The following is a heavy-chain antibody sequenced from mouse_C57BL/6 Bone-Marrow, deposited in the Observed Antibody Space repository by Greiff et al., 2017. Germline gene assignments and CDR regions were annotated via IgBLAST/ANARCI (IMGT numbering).Heavy chain of an antibody. CDR2: ISSGGDYI. CDR3: TRQLVQYYFDY. CDR1: GFTFSSYA. V-gene: IGHV5-9-1*02. J-gene: IGHJ2*01. Sequence: EVNVVESGAGLVKPGGSLKLSCAASGFTFSSYAMSWVRQTPEKRLEWVAYISSGGDYIYYADTVKGRFTISRDNARNTLYLQKSSLKSEDTAMYYCTRQLVQYYFDYWGQGTTLTVSS. D-gene: IGHD4-1*02.